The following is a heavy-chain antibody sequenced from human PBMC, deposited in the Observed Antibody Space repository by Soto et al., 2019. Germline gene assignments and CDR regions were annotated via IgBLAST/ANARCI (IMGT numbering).Heavy chain of an antibody. CDR3: ASSYSGSYYFDY. CDR1: GGTFSSYA. Sequence: ASVKVSCKASGGTFSSYAISWVRQAPGQGLEWMGGIIPIFGTANYAQKFQGRVTITADESTSTAYMELSSLRSEDTAVYYCASSYSGSYYFDYWGQGTLVTVSS. D-gene: IGHD1-26*01. J-gene: IGHJ4*02. V-gene: IGHV1-69*13. CDR2: IIPIFGTA.